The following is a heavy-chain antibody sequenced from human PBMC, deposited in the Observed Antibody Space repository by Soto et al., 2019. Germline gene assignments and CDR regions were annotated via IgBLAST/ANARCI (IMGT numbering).Heavy chain of an antibody. V-gene: IGHV1-8*01. CDR1: GYTFTSYD. CDR2: MNPNSGNT. J-gene: IGHJ6*02. Sequence: ASVKVSCKASGYTFTSYDINWVRQATGQGLEWMGWMNPNSGNTGYAQKFQGRVTMTRNTSISTAYMELSSLRSEDTAVYYCARVPFRATIKDYYYGMDVWGQGTTVTVSS. CDR3: ARVPFRATIKDYYYGMDV. D-gene: IGHD5-12*01.